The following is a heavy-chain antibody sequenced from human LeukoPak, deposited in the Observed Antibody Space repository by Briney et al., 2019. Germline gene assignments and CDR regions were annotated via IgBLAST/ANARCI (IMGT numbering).Heavy chain of an antibody. CDR2: MNPNSGNT. Sequence: ASVKVSCKASGYTFTSSDINWVRQATGQGLEWMGWMNPNSGNTGYAQQFQGRVTITGNTSIRTAYVELRSLRSDDTAVYYCARMLWGRTRSRTYYYDYWGQGTLVTVSS. V-gene: IGHV1-8*03. CDR3: ARMLWGRTRSRTYYYDY. CDR1: GYTFTSSD. J-gene: IGHJ4*02. D-gene: IGHD7-27*01.